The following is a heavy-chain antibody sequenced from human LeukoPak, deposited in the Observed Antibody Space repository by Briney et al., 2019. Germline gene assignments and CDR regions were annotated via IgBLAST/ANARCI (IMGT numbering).Heavy chain of an antibody. CDR1: GFTFSDYG. V-gene: IGHV3-11*01. Sequence: GGSLRLSCAASGFTFSDYGMSWIRQAPGKGLEWVSYISSSGSTIYYAESVKGRFTISRDNAKNSLYLQMNSLRAEDTAVYYCATGGSGLLWFGELLYKDAFDIWGQGTMVTVSS. CDR2: ISSSGSTI. J-gene: IGHJ3*02. D-gene: IGHD3-10*01. CDR3: ATGGSGLLWFGELLYKDAFDI.